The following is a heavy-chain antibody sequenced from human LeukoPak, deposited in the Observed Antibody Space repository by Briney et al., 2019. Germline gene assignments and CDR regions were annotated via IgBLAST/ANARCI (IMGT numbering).Heavy chain of an antibody. CDR1: GYTFTGYY. CDR3: ARAGGLYYYGSGSTFDY. Sequence: GASVKVSCKASGYTFTGYYMHWVRQATGQGLEWMGWMNPNSGNTGYAQKFQGRVTMTRNTSISTAYMELSSLRSEDTAVYYCARAGGLYYYGSGSTFDYWGQGTLVTVSS. D-gene: IGHD3-10*01. J-gene: IGHJ4*02. CDR2: MNPNSGNT. V-gene: IGHV1-8*02.